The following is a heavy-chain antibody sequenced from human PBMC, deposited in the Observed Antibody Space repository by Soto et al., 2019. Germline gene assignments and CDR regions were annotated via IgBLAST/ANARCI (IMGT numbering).Heavy chain of an antibody. CDR2: IHHSGST. V-gene: IGHV4-30-4*01. J-gene: IGHJ4*02. Sequence: SETLSLTCTVSGGSIRSGENFWNWIRQSPGKGLEWIGYIHHSGSTYYNPSLKSRLTISVDTSKNQISLKLNSVTAADTAVYYCARDTGTYPYYFDYWGQGTLVTASS. CDR3: ARDTGTYPYYFDY. CDR1: GGSIRSGENF. D-gene: IGHD1-26*01.